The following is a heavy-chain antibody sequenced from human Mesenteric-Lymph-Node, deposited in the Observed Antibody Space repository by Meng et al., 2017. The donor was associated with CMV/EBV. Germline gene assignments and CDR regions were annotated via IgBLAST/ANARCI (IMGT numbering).Heavy chain of an antibody. D-gene: IGHD4-11*01. CDR1: GYQFKFSS. V-gene: IGHV1-46*02. CDR3: ARDDSHWSKDF. CDR2: FDPRGDST. J-gene: IGHJ4*02. Sequence: QVQLMQSGAEGKKPGASGRISCKTLGYQFKFSSMHWVRQAPGQGLGCMGIFDPRGDSTNYAQKFQGRLFLSEDRSTTTMYMELSSLRSEDTAVYYCARDDSHWSKDFWGQGTLVTVSS.